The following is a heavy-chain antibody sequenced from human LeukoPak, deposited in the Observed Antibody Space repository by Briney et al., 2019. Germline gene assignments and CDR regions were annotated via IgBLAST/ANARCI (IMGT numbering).Heavy chain of an antibody. J-gene: IGHJ4*02. CDR2: INPNSGGT. Sequence: ASVKVSCKASGYTFTSYGISWVRQAPGQGLEWMGWINPNSGGTNYAQKFQGWVTMTRDTSISTAYMELSRLRSDDTAVYYCARVAPGGAWFDYWGQGTLVTVSS. CDR3: ARVAPGGAWFDY. CDR1: GYTFTSYG. D-gene: IGHD3-10*01. V-gene: IGHV1-2*04.